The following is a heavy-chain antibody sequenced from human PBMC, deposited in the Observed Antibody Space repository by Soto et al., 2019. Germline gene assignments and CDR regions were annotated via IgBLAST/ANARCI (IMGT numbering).Heavy chain of an antibody. CDR1: GFTFSSYG. Sequence: GGSLRLSCAASGFTFSSYGMHWVRQAPGKGLEWVAVISYDGSNRYYADSVKGRFTISRDNSKNTLYLQMNSLRVDDTAVYYCSRETGRHCSGGGCFLNFRLENWGQGTKVTVSS. CDR2: ISYDGSNR. D-gene: IGHD2-15*01. J-gene: IGHJ6*02. CDR3: SRETGRHCSGGGCFLNFRLEN. V-gene: IGHV3-30*03.